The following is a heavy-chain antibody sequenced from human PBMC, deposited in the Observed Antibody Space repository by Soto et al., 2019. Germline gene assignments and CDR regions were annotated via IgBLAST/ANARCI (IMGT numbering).Heavy chain of an antibody. V-gene: IGHV3-30*18. Sequence: QSGGSLRLSCAASGFTFSSYGMHWVRQAPGKGLEWVAVISYDGSNKYYADSVKGRFTISRDNSKNTLYLQMNSLRAEDTAVYYCAKDRAARPRWRYYGMDVWGQGTTVTVSS. CDR2: ISYDGSNK. J-gene: IGHJ6*02. D-gene: IGHD6-6*01. CDR3: AKDRAARPRWRYYGMDV. CDR1: GFTFSSYG.